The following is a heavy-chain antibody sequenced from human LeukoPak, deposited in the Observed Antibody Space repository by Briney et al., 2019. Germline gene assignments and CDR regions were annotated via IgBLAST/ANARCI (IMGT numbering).Heavy chain of an antibody. D-gene: IGHD2-2*01. V-gene: IGHV4-59*08. CDR1: GGSISSDY. CDR2: IHYSGRT. J-gene: IGHJ4*02. CDR3: ATLRGSSSAVFDY. Sequence: PSETLSLTCTVSGGSISSDYWSWIRQPPGKGLDLIGYIHYSGRTNYNPSLKSRITISVDTSKTQFSLKLSSVTAADTAVYYCATLRGSSSAVFDYWGQGTLVTVSS.